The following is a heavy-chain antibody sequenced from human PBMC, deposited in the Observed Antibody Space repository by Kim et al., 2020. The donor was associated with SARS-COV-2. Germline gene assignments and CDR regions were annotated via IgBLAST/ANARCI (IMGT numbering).Heavy chain of an antibody. CDR2: T. V-gene: IGHV4-34*01. J-gene: IGHJ5*02. CDR3: ASSGSSYGYSS. D-gene: IGHD5-18*01. Sequence: TTYPPSLKGRVTISVDTSKNQFSLKLSSVTAADTAVYYCASSGSSYGYSSWGKGTLVTVSS.